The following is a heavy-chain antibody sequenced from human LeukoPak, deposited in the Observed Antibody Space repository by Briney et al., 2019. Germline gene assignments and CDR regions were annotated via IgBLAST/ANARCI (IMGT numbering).Heavy chain of an antibody. CDR1: GFTFSSYS. CDR3: ASLYDYVWGSPPLDY. D-gene: IGHD3-16*01. V-gene: IGHV3-21*01. CDR2: ISSSSSYI. Sequence: GGSLRLSCAASGFTFSSYSMNWVRQAPGKGLEWVSSISSSSSYIYYADSVKGRFTISRDNAKNSLYLQMNSLRAEDTAVYYCASLYDYVWGSPPLDYWGQGTLVTVS. J-gene: IGHJ4*02.